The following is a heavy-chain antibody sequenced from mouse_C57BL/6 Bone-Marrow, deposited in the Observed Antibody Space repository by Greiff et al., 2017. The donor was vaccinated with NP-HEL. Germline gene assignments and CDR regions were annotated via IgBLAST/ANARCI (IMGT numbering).Heavy chain of an antibody. J-gene: IGHJ4*01. V-gene: IGHV1-55*01. CDR1: GYTFTSYW. D-gene: IGHD2-3*01. CDR2: IYPGSGST. Sequence: VQLQQPGAELVKPGASVKMSCKASGYTFTSYWITWVKQRPGQGLEWIGDIYPGSGSTNYNEKFKSKATLTVDTSSSTAYMQLSSLTSEDSAVYYCARRWLLRSYAMDYWGQGTSVTVSS. CDR3: ARRWLLRSYAMDY.